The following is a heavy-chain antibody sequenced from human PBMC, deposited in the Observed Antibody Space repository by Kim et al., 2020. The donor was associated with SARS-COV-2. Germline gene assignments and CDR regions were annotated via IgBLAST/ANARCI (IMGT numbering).Heavy chain of an antibody. D-gene: IGHD3-10*01. CDR1: GFTVSSNY. Sequence: GGSLRLSCAASGFTVSSNYMSWVRQAPGKGLEWVSVIYSGGSTYYADSVKGRFTISRDNSKNTLYLQMNSLRAEDTAVYYCARGLSSGPEKYYFDYWGQGTLVTVSS. V-gene: IGHV3-66*01. CDR3: ARGLSSGPEKYYFDY. J-gene: IGHJ4*02. CDR2: IYSGGST.